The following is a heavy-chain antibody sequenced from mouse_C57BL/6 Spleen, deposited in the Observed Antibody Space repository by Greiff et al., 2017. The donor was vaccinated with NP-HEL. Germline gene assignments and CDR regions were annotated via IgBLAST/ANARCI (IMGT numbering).Heavy chain of an antibody. CDR3: ARGDYYGSRYYAMDD. CDR1: GFTFSDYG. CDR2: ISRGSSTI. D-gene: IGHD1-1*01. Sequence: EVKLMESGGGLVKPGGSLKLSCAASGFTFSDYGMHWVRQAPEKGLEWVASISRGSSTIYYADTLKGRFTISRDNAKNTLFLQLTSLRSEDTDMYYCARGDYYGSRYYAMDDWGQGTSVTVSS. J-gene: IGHJ4*01. V-gene: IGHV5-17*01.